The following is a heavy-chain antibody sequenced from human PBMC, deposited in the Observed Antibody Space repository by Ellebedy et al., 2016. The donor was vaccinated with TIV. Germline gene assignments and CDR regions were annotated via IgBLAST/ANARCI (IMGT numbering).Heavy chain of an antibody. CDR3: VAGRGWLFDY. V-gene: IGHV3-7*03. D-gene: IGHD6-19*01. CDR1: GFTFSTYW. J-gene: IGHJ4*02. Sequence: GESLKISCAASGFTFSTYWMNWVRQGPGKGLEWVANIQGDGSEKNYVDSVWGRFTISRDNAKNSLYLQMNSLRAEDTAVYYCVAGRGWLFDYWGQGILVSVS. CDR2: IQGDGSEK.